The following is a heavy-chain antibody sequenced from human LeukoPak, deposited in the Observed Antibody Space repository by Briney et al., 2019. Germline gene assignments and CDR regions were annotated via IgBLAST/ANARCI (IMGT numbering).Heavy chain of an antibody. D-gene: IGHD3-16*02. J-gene: IGHJ3*02. CDR3: AISYGYYDYVWGSYPLAHAFDI. V-gene: IGHV1-69*05. Sequence: SVKLSCTASGGTFSSYAISWVRQAPGQGLEWMGGIIPIFGTANYAQKFQGRVTITTDESTRTAYTELSSLRSEDTAVYYWAISYGYYDYVWGSYPLAHAFDIWGQGTMVTVSS. CDR1: GGTFSSYA. CDR2: IIPIFGTA.